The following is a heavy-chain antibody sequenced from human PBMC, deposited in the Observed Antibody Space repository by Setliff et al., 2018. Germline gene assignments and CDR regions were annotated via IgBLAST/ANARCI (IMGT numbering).Heavy chain of an antibody. V-gene: IGHV4-34*01. CDR1: GASLSDFK. CDR2: INHRGGA. J-gene: IGHJ3*02. Sequence: PSQTLSLTCHISGASLSDFKWNWVRQSPRRGLEWIGEINHRGGASYSPSLKSRVTLSVDKSKNEVSLRLRSVTATDTAMYFCARGAEDSDYVPTVWALDMWGRGTMVTVSS. CDR3: ARGAEDSDYVPTVWALDM. D-gene: IGHD3-16*01.